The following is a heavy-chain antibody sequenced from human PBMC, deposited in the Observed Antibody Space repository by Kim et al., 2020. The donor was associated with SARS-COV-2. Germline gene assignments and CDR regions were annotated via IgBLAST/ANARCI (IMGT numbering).Heavy chain of an antibody. CDR2: GGTT. Sequence: GGTTYYGAPVKGRFTVSRDDSKNTAYLQMNSLKTEDTAVYYCTTSRSLGHWGQGALVIVSS. V-gene: IGHV3-15*01. J-gene: IGHJ4*02. CDR3: TTSRSLGH.